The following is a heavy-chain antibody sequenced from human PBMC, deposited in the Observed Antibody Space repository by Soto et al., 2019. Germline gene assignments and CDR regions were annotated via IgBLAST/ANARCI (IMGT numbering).Heavy chain of an antibody. J-gene: IGHJ3*02. CDR3: AREGYYGSGSYYNYQSRAFDI. CDR1: GGSISSGGYY. Sequence: QVQLQESGPGLVKPSQTLSLTCTVSGGSISSGGYYWSWIRQHPGKGLEWIGYIYYSGSTYYNPSLKSRVTISVDTSKNQFSLKLSSVTAADTAVYYCAREGYYGSGSYYNYQSRAFDIWGQGTMVTVSS. V-gene: IGHV4-31*03. D-gene: IGHD3-10*01. CDR2: IYYSGST.